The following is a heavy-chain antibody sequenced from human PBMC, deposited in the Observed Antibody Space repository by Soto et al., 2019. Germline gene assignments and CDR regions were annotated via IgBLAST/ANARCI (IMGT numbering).Heavy chain of an antibody. Sequence: SQTLSLTCAVYGGSFSGYYWSWIRQPPGKGLEWIGEINHSGSTNYNPSLKSRVTISVDTSKNQFSLKLSSVTAADTAVYYCARGGGVEVVPAAYYFDYWGQGTLVTVSS. CDR1: GGSFSGYY. D-gene: IGHD2-2*01. CDR3: ARGGGVEVVPAAYYFDY. CDR2: INHSGST. J-gene: IGHJ4*02. V-gene: IGHV4-34*01.